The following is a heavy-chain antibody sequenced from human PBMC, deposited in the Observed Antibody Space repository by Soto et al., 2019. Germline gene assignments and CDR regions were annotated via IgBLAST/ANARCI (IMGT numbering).Heavy chain of an antibody. CDR3: AKERRIAAAGFDY. D-gene: IGHD6-13*01. V-gene: IGHV3-9*01. CDR1: GFTFDDYA. J-gene: IGHJ4*02. Sequence: PGGSLRLSCAASGFTFDDYAMHWVRQAPGKGLEWVSGISWNSGSIGYADSVKGRFTISRDNAKNSLYLQMNSLRAEDTALYYFAKERRIAAAGFDYWGQGTLVTVSS. CDR2: ISWNSGSI.